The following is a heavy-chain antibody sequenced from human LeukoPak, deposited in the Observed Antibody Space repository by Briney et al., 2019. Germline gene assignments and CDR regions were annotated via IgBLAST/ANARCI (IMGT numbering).Heavy chain of an antibody. J-gene: IGHJ5*02. CDR3: ARDPKYYYDSP. CDR1: GFTFSSYS. CDR2: ISSSSSTI. Sequence: GGSLRLSCAASGFTFSSYSMNWVRQAPGKGVEWVSYISSSSSTIYYADSVEGRFTISRDNAKNSLYLQMNSLRAEDTAVYYCARDPKYYYDSPWGQGTLVTVSS. D-gene: IGHD3-22*01. V-gene: IGHV3-48*01.